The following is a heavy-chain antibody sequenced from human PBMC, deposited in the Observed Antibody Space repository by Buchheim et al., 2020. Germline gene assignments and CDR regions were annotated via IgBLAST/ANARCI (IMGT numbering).Heavy chain of an antibody. V-gene: IGHV3-30*04. Sequence: QVQLVESGGGVVQPGRSLRLSCAASGFTFSSYAMHWVRQAPGKGLEWVAVISYDGSNKYYADSVKGRFTIFRDNSKNTLYLQMNSLRAEDTAVYYCARGPPLGVWFGETPTPFDPWGQGTL. CDR3: ARGPPLGVWFGETPTPFDP. CDR2: ISYDGSNK. D-gene: IGHD3-10*01. J-gene: IGHJ5*02. CDR1: GFTFSSYA.